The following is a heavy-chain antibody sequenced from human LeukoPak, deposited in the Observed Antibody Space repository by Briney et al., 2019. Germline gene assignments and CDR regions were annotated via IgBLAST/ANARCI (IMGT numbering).Heavy chain of an antibody. CDR3: ARDESPRNYYYYGMDV. CDR2: ISSSSSYI. Sequence: GGSLRLSCAASGFTFSSYDMNWVRQAPGKGLEWVSSISSSSSYIYYADSVKGRFTISRDNAKNSLYLQMNSLRADDTAVYYCARDESPRNYYYYGMDVWGQGTTVTVSS. J-gene: IGHJ6*02. V-gene: IGHV3-21*01. CDR1: GFTFSSYD.